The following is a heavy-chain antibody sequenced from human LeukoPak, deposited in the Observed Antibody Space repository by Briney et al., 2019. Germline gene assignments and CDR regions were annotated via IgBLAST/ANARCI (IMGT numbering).Heavy chain of an antibody. CDR1: GGSISSYY. J-gene: IGHJ4*02. D-gene: IGHD5-12*01. CDR3: ARDRGYDLGGFDY. Sequence: SEALSLTCTVSGGSISSYYWSWIRQPPGKGLEWIGYIYYSGSTNYNPSLKSRVTISVDTSKNQFSLKLSSVTAADTAVYYCARDRGYDLGGFDYWGQGTLVTVSS. CDR2: IYYSGST. V-gene: IGHV4-59*01.